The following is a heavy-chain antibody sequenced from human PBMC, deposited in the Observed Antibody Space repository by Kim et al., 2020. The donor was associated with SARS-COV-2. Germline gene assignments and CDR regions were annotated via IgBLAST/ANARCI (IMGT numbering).Heavy chain of an antibody. V-gene: IGHV4-39*01. D-gene: IGHD3-16*01. CDR3: ARRTEAGGYFDF. Sequence: LETLSLTCSVSGGYINTSHYYWAWIRQPPGKGLEWIGTIYHRGSTYYNPSLKSRVTISVDTSRNQFSLKLASVTAADPAVYYCARRTEAGGYFDFWGQG. J-gene: IGHJ4*02. CDR2: IYHRGST. CDR1: GGYINTSHYY.